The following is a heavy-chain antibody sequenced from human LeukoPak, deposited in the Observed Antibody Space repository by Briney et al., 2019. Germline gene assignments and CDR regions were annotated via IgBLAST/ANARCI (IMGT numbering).Heavy chain of an antibody. CDR3: AKDLPSAYFDY. CDR1: GFTFSSYS. V-gene: IGHV3-21*01. CDR2: ISSSSSYI. Sequence: GGSLRLSCAASGFTFSSYSMNWVRQAPGKGLEWVSSISSSSSYIYYADSVKGRFTISRDNSKTTLYLQMNSLRVEDTAVYYCAKDLPSAYFDYWGQGTLVTVSS. D-gene: IGHD2-2*01. J-gene: IGHJ4*02.